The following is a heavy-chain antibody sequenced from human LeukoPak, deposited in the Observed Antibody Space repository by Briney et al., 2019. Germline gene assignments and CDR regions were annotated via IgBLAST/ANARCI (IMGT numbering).Heavy chain of an antibody. CDR1: GFTFGDYA. CDR3: TRLRSTYYYYYYMDV. CDR2: IRSKAYGGTT. Sequence: GGSLRLSCTASGFTFGDYAMSWVRQAPGKGLEWVGFIRSKAYGGTTEYAASVKGRFTISRDDSKSIAYLQMNSLKTEDTAVYYCTRLRSTYYYYYYMDVWGKGTTVTVSS. J-gene: IGHJ6*03. D-gene: IGHD4-17*01. V-gene: IGHV3-49*04.